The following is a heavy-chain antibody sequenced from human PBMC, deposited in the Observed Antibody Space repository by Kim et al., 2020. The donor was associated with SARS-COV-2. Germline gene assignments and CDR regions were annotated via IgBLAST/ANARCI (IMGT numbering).Heavy chain of an antibody. D-gene: IGHD3-10*01. J-gene: IGHJ4*02. V-gene: IGHV1-18*04. Sequence: ASVKVSCKASGYTFTSYGISWVRQAPGQGLEWMGWISAYNGNTNYAQKLQGRVTMTTDTSTSTAYMELRSLRSDDTAVYYCARDEGSGSYPGYYFDYWGQGTLVTVSS. CDR1: GYTFTSYG. CDR3: ARDEGSGSYPGYYFDY. CDR2: ISAYNGNT.